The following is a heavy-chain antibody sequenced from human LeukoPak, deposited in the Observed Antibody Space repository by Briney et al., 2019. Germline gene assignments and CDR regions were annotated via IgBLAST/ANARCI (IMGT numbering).Heavy chain of an antibody. Sequence: GGSMRLSCAASGFTFSSYWMHWVRQAPGKGLLWVSCINTDGSVMRYADSVRGRFTISRDNAKNTLYLQMNSLRVEDTAVYHCATAGGLPTAMGFDPWGQGTLVSVST. D-gene: IGHD2-2*01. J-gene: IGHJ5*02. CDR2: INTDGSVM. CDR1: GFTFSSYW. V-gene: IGHV3-74*01. CDR3: ATAGGLPTAMGFDP.